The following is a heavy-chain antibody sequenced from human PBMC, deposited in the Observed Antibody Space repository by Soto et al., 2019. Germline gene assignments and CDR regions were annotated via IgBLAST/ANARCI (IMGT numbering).Heavy chain of an antibody. V-gene: IGHV3-21*01. CDR2: ISSNSAYI. J-gene: IGHJ5*02. Sequence: VGSLRLSCASSGFTFRSFTMNCVRQSPGKGLEWVSTISSNSAYIYYTDALRGRFTISRDNAKNSLHLQMNSLRAEDTAVYYCRRDAYRESSAAGSLEPWGRGPGVPVSS. CDR3: RRDAYRESSAAGSLEP. D-gene: IGHD6-25*01. CDR1: GFTFRSFT.